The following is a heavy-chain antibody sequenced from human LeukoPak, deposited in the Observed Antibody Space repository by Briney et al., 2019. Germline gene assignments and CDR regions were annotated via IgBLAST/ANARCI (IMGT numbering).Heavy chain of an antibody. CDR1: GGSISSGDYY. CDR2: IYYSGST. V-gene: IGHV4-30-4*08. CDR3: ARAKLRYYFDY. J-gene: IGHJ4*02. D-gene: IGHD4-17*01. Sequence: SETLSLTXTVSGGSISSGDYYWSWIRQPPGKGLEWIGYIYYSGSTYYNPSLKSRVTISVDTSKNQFSLKLSSVTAADTAVYYCARAKLRYYFDYWGQGTLVTVSS.